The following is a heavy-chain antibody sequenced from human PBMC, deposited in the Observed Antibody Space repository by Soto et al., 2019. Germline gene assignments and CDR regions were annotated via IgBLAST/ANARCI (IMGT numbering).Heavy chain of an antibody. Sequence: ASVKVSCKASGYSFTSYGIGWVRQVPGQGPEWMGWISPYNGRTNYAQSVKGRVVMTTDISTNTVYLELRSLRYDDSAIYYCGRCRTDSYAMDVWGQGTTVTVSS. D-gene: IGHD5-18*01. CDR2: ISPYNGRT. CDR1: GYSFTSYG. J-gene: IGHJ6*02. V-gene: IGHV1-18*01. CDR3: GRCRTDSYAMDV.